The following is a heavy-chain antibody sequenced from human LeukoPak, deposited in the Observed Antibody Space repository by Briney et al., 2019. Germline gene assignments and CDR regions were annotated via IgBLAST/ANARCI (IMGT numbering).Heavy chain of an antibody. CDR3: AKDKGIAAAYEALYNWFDP. CDR1: GFTFSSYG. Sequence: GGSLRLSCAASGFTFSSYGMHWVRQAPGKGLEWVAVISYDGSNKYYADSVKGRFTISRDNSKNTLYLQMNSLRAEDTAVYYCAKDKGIAAAYEALYNWFDPWGQGTLVTVSS. CDR2: ISYDGSNK. V-gene: IGHV3-30*18. J-gene: IGHJ5*02. D-gene: IGHD6-13*01.